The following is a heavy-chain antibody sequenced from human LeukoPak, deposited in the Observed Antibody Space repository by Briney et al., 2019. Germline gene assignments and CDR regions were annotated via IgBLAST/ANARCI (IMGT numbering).Heavy chain of an antibody. CDR1: GGTFSGYA. CDR3: ARFYSGYGNYYYYMDV. D-gene: IGHD5-12*01. Sequence: ASVTVSCKASGGTFSGYAISWVRQAPGQGLEWMGGIIPIFGTANYAQKFQGRVTITADKSTSTAYMELSSLRSEDTAVYYCARFYSGYGNYYYYMDVWGKGTTVTVSS. CDR2: IIPIFGTA. J-gene: IGHJ6*03. V-gene: IGHV1-69*06.